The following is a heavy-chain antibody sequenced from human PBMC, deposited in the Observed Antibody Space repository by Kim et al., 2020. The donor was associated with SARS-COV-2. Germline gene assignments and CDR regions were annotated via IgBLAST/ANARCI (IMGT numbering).Heavy chain of an antibody. D-gene: IGHD6-13*01. CDR2: IYTSGST. V-gene: IGHV4-4*07. CDR1: GGSISSYY. Sequence: SETLSLTCTVSGGSISSYYWSWIRQPAGKGLEWIGRIYTSGSTNYNPSLKSRVTMSVDTSKNQFSLKLSSVTAADTAVYYCARDSIAAAGLQYNWFDPWGQGTLVTVSS. J-gene: IGHJ5*02. CDR3: ARDSIAAAGLQYNWFDP.